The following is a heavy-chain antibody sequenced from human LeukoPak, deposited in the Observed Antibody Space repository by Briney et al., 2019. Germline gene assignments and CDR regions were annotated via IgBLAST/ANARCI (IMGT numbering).Heavy chain of an antibody. CDR2: ITTTDTTK. CDR1: GFTFSSYE. Sequence: GGSLRLSCAASGFTFSSYEMNWVRQGPGKGLEWISYITTTDTTKYYTDSVKGRFTITRDNAKNSLYLQMHSLRAEDTAVYYCARGGFVFDIWGQGTVVTVSS. CDR3: ARGGFVFDI. J-gene: IGHJ3*02. D-gene: IGHD3-10*01. V-gene: IGHV3-48*03.